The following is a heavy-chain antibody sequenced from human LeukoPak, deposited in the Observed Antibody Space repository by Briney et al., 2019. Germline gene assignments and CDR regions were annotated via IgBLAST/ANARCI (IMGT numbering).Heavy chain of an antibody. V-gene: IGHV3-48*03. CDR3: ARDHPDRQLDY. CDR1: GFTFSSYE. CDR2: ISSSGSTI. J-gene: IGHJ4*02. D-gene: IGHD5-18*01. Sequence: GGSLRLSCAASGFTFSSYEMNWVRQAPGKGLEWVPYISSSGSTIYYADSVKGRFTISRDNAKNSLYLQMNSLRAEDTAVYYCARDHPDRQLDYWGQGTLVTVSS.